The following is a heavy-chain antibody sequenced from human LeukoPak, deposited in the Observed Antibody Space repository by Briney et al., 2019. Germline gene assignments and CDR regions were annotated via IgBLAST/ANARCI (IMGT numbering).Heavy chain of an antibody. V-gene: IGHV3-33*01. Sequence: PGGSLRLSCAASGFTFSSYGMHWVRQAPGKGLEWVAVIWYDGGNKYYAHSVEGRFTISRDNSKNTLYLQMDSLRAEDTAVYYCARDRAWNYFDYWGQGTLVTVSS. CDR3: ARDRAWNYFDY. D-gene: IGHD3-3*01. CDR2: IWYDGGNK. CDR1: GFTFSSYG. J-gene: IGHJ4*02.